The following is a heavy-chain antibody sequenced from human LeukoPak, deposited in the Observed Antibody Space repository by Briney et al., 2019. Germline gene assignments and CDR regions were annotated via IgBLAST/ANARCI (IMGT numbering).Heavy chain of an antibody. J-gene: IGHJ4*02. CDR1: GFTFSSYS. V-gene: IGHV3-30-3*01. CDR2: ISYDGSNK. Sequence: GRSLRLSCGASGFTFSSYSMHWVRQAPGKGREWVGVISYDGSNKYYADSVKGRFTTSRDDYKNTLYLKMNLLRAEDTAVYYCARDPAVAGNYFDYWGQGTLVTVSS. D-gene: IGHD6-19*01. CDR3: ARDPAVAGNYFDY.